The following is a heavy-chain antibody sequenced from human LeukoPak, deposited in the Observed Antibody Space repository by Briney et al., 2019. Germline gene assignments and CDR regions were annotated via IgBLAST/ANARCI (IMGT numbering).Heavy chain of an antibody. CDR2: IYHSGST. CDR3: VRHAATRHNYGMDV. CDR1: GGSISYYY. V-gene: IGHV4-59*08. J-gene: IGHJ6*02. Sequence: SETLSLTCTVSGGSISYYYWSWIRQPPGKGLEWIGHIYHSGSTNYNPSFKSRVTISVDTSKNQFSLYLSSVTAADTAVYYCVRHAATRHNYGMDVWGQGTTVTVSS. D-gene: IGHD6-13*01.